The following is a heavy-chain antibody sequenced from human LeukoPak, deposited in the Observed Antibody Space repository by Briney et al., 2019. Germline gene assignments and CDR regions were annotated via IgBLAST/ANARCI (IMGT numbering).Heavy chain of an antibody. D-gene: IGHD1-26*01. Sequence: QSGGSLRLSCAASGFTFSSYEMNWVRQAPGKGLEWVSYISSSGSTIYYADSVKGRFTISRDNAKNSLYLQMNSLRAEDTAVYYCARGKNSGSYYDYFDYWGQGTLVTVSS. CDR3: ARGKNSGSYYDYFDY. CDR2: ISSSGSTI. V-gene: IGHV3-48*03. CDR1: GFTFSSYE. J-gene: IGHJ4*02.